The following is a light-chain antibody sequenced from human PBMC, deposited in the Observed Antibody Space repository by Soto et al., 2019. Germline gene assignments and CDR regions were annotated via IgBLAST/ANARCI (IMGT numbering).Light chain of an antibody. CDR2: GAS. CDR1: QSLRAS. CDR3: QQYNDCPRT. V-gene: IGKV3-15*01. J-gene: IGKJ1*01. Sequence: EIVMTQSPVTLSVSPGDRATSSCRASQSLRASLAWYQQTPGQPPRLLIFGASNRATGVPDRFSGSGSGTEFTLTISGLQSEDFALYYCQQYNDCPRTFGQGTKVDI.